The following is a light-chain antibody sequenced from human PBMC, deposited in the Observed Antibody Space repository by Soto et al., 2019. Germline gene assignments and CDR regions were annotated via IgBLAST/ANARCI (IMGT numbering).Light chain of an antibody. J-gene: IGLJ1*01. CDR2: EVS. V-gene: IGLV2-14*01. CDR3: FSFTTDWTHV. Sequence: QSALTQPASVSGSPGQSFTISCTGTSSDVGAYNYVSWFQQHPGKAPTLIISEVSNRPSGVSNRFSGSKSGNAASLTISGLQAEDEADYFCFSFTTDWTHVFGTGTKVTVL. CDR1: SSDVGAYNY.